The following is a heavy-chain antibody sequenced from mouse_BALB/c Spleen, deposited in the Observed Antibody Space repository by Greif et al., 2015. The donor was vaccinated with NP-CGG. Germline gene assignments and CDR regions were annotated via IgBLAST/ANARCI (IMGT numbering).Heavy chain of an antibody. Sequence: QVQLQQPGAELVRPGSSVKISCKASGYAFSSYWMNWVKQRPGQGLEWIGQLYPGDGDTNYNGKFKGKATLTADKSSSTAYMQLSSLTSEDSAVYFCARVGNYYFDYWGQGTTLTVSS. D-gene: IGHD2-1*01. V-gene: IGHV1-80*01. CDR2: LYPGDGDT. J-gene: IGHJ2*01. CDR3: ARVGNYYFDY. CDR1: GYAFSSYW.